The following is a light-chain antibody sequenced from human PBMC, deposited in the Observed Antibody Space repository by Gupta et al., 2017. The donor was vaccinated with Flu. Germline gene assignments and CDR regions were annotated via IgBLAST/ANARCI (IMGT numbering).Light chain of an antibody. Sequence: DIQMTQSPSALSASIGDRVTITCRASQSISTRLNWYQQKPGKAPKLLIYDASSLQSGVPSRFYGGGSGTDFTLTIGRLQPEDFAAYFCQQTYTTPFTFGPGTKVDIK. CDR1: QSISTR. CDR3: QQTYTTPFT. CDR2: DAS. V-gene: IGKV1-39*01. J-gene: IGKJ3*01.